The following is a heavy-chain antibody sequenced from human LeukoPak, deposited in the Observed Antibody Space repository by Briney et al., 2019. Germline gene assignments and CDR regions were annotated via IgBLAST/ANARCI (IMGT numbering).Heavy chain of an antibody. J-gene: IGHJ3*02. CDR2: IYSGGST. Sequence: PGGSLRLSCAASGFTVSSNYMSWVRQAPGKGLEWVSVIYSGGSTYYADSVKGRFTVSRDNSKNTLYLQMNSLRAEDTAVYYCARAPFTYDSSGDSIDIWGQGTMVTVSS. V-gene: IGHV3-66*01. CDR1: GFTVSSNY. CDR3: ARAPFTYDSSGDSIDI. D-gene: IGHD3-22*01.